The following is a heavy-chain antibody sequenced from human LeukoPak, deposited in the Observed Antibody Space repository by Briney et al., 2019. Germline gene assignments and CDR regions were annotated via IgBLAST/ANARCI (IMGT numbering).Heavy chain of an antibody. Sequence: ASVKVSCKASGYTFTNDFMHWVRQAPGQGLEWIGWINPKSGGTNYAQKFQGRVTMTRDTSISTAYTELSRLRSDDKAVYYCARELNYDSSGYYFDYWGQGTLVTVCS. V-gene: IGHV1-2*02. CDR2: INPKSGGT. CDR3: ARELNYDSSGYYFDY. D-gene: IGHD3-22*01. J-gene: IGHJ4*02. CDR1: GYTFTNDF.